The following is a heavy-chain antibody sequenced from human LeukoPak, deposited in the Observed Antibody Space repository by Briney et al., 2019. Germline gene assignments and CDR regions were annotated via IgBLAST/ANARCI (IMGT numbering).Heavy chain of an antibody. V-gene: IGHV1-18*01. CDR2: ISAYNGNT. D-gene: IGHD2-21*02. CDR1: GYTFTSYG. CDR3: ARAAVHGDCADY. Sequence: ASVKVSCKASGYTFTSYGISWVRQAPGQGLEWMGWISAYNGNTNYAQKLQGRVTMTRDTSTSTVYMELSSLRSEDTAVYYCARAAVHGDCADYWGQGTLVTVSS. J-gene: IGHJ4*02.